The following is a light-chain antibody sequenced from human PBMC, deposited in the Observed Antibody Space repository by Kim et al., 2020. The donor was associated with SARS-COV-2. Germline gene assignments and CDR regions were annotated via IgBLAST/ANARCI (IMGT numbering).Light chain of an antibody. Sequence: YAGERATLSGRARQTVRSSYLAWYQQKPGQAPRLLINDASRRATGIPDRFSGSGSGTDFTLTISRLEPEDFAVYYCQQYASSPTTFGGGTKVDIK. CDR2: DAS. CDR3: QQYASSPTT. V-gene: IGKV3-20*01. CDR1: QTVRSSY. J-gene: IGKJ4*01.